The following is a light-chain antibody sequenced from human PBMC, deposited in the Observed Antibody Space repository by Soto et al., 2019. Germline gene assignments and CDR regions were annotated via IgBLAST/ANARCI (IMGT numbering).Light chain of an antibody. V-gene: IGKV3-11*01. CDR1: QSVSSN. CDR2: DAS. CDR3: QQRSNWPIT. Sequence: EIVMTQSPATLPVSPGERATFSCMASQSVSSNLAWYQQKPGQAPRLLIYDASNRATGIPARFSGSGSGTDFTLTISSLEPEDFAVYYCQQRSNWPITLGQGTRLEI. J-gene: IGKJ5*01.